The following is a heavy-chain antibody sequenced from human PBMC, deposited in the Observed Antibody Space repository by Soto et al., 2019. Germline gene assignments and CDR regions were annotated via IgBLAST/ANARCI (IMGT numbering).Heavy chain of an antibody. CDR2: INAHSGGT. CDR3: AKDLTRQLAYWLDP. J-gene: IGHJ5*02. CDR1: GFSFTGYY. Sequence: ASVKVSCKASGFSFTGYYIHWLRQAPGQGLEWMGWINAHSGGTEYAQKFQGRVTLTRDTSIATAYLTLTSLTSDDTALYYCAKDLTRQLAYWLDPWGQGTQVTVPQ. V-gene: IGHV1-2*02. D-gene: IGHD6-6*01.